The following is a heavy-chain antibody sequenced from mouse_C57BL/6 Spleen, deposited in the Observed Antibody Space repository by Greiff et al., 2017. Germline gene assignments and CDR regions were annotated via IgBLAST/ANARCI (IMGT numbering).Heavy chain of an antibody. CDR1: GYSFTGYY. D-gene: IGHD2-4*01. V-gene: IGHV1-42*01. Sequence: EVKLMESGPELVKPGASVKISCKASGYSFTGYYMNWVKQSPEKSLEWIGEINPSTGGTTYNQKFKAKATLTVDKSSSTAYMQLKSLTSEDSAVYYCARSGGLRAWFAYWGQGTLVTVSA. CDR3: ARSGGLRAWFAY. J-gene: IGHJ3*01. CDR2: INPSTGGT.